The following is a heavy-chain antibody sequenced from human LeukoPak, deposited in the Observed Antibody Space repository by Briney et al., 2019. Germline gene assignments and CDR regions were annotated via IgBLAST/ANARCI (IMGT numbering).Heavy chain of an antibody. D-gene: IGHD3-16*01. J-gene: IGHJ4*02. CDR1: GFTFSSDE. CDR3: ARAGAYHFDN. CDR2: ISSSGGNK. Sequence: GGSLRLSCAASGFTFSSDEMNWVRQAPGKGLEWVSYISSSGGNKYYADSVRGPFTISRDNAKSTLYLQMDSLRAEDTAVYYCARAGAYHFDNWGQGTLVTVSS. V-gene: IGHV3-48*03.